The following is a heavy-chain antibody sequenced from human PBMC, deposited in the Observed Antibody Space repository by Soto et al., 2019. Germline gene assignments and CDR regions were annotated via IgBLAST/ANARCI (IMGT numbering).Heavy chain of an antibody. CDR1: GFTFSSYW. V-gene: IGHV3-7*03. J-gene: IGHJ4*02. CDR3: ARVTAARLFDY. CDR2: IKQDGSEK. D-gene: IGHD6-6*01. Sequence: LTLSCAASGFTFSSYWMSWVRQAPGKGLEWVANIKQDGSEKYYVDSVKGRFTISRDNAKNSLYLQMNSLRAEDTAVYYCARVTAARLFDYWGQGTLVTVSS.